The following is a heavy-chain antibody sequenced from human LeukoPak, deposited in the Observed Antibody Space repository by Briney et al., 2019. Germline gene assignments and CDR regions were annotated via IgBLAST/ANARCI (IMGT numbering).Heavy chain of an antibody. V-gene: IGHV4-59*08. CDR1: GGSISSYY. D-gene: IGHD2-2*01. Sequence: SETLSLTCTVSGGSISSYYWSWIRQPPGKGLEWIGYIYYSGSTNYNPSLKSRVTISVDTSKNQFSLKLSSVTAADTAVYYCARHESSVVPSSFDYWGQGTLVTASS. CDR2: IYYSGST. CDR3: ARHESSVVPSSFDY. J-gene: IGHJ4*02.